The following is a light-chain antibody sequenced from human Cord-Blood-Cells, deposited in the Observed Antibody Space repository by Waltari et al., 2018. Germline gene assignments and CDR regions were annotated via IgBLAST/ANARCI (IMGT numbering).Light chain of an antibody. CDR3: QQSYSTLYT. V-gene: IGKV1-39*01. J-gene: IGKJ2*01. CDR2: AAS. Sequence: DIQMTQSPSSLSASVGDRVTITCRANQSISSYLNWYQQRPGKAPKLLIYAASSLQRGVPSRFSGSGAGTEFTLSISSLHPKDFATYYCQQSYSTLYTFGPGTKLEMK. CDR1: QSISSY.